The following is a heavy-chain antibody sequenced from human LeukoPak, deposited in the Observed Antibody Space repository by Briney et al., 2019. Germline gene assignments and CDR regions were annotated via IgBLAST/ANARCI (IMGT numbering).Heavy chain of an antibody. V-gene: IGHV3-23*01. CDR1: GFTFSSYA. J-gene: IGHJ3*02. D-gene: IGHD1-20*01. CDR2: ISGSGAST. Sequence: PGGSLRLSCAPSGFTFSSYAMSWVRQAPGRGLEWVSAISGSGASTNYADSVKGRFTISRDNSRNTLYLQMNGLKAEDTAVYYCAKGGYNWNDGNIWGQGTMVTVSS. CDR3: AKGGYNWNDGNI.